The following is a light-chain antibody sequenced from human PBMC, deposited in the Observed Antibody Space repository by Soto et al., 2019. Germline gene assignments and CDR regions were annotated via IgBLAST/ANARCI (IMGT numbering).Light chain of an antibody. J-gene: IGKJ4*01. Sequence: EIVLTHSPATLSAFPGDRVTLSCRASQALNTRLAWYQHKPGQAPRLLIYLTSNRAAGVPSRFSGSGSGTEFTLTISSLQPEDFATYYCQQYESYPLTFGGGTKVDIK. CDR2: LTS. V-gene: IGKV3D-15*01. CDR3: QQYESYPLT. CDR1: QALNTR.